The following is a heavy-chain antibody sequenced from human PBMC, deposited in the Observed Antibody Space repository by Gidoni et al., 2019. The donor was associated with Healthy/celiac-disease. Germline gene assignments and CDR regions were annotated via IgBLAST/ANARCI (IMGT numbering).Heavy chain of an antibody. J-gene: IGHJ4*02. D-gene: IGHD2-2*01. CDR1: GGSISRGAYY. V-gene: IGHV4-30-4*01. Sequence: QVQLQESGPGLVKPSQTLSLTCTVSGGSISRGAYYWSWIRQPPGKGLEWIGYIYYSGSTYYNPSLKSRVTISVDTSKNQFSLKLSSVTAADTAVYYCARGRIVVVPAANTHFDYWGQGTLVTVSS. CDR3: ARGRIVVVPAANTHFDY. CDR2: IYYSGST.